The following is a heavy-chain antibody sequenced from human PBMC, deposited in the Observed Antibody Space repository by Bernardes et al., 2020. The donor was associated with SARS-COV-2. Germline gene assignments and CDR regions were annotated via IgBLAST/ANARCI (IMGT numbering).Heavy chain of an antibody. Sequence: GGSLRLSCVVSGFTVSSRDMSWVRQAPGKGLEWLSVISAGVGNIAYADSVKGRFTISRDISKNTLFLEMHSLRTEDTAIYYCAQIPPYWGQGDLVTVSS. J-gene: IGHJ4*02. CDR1: GFTVSSRD. CDR3: AQIPPY. CDR2: ISAGVGNI. V-gene: IGHV3-23*01.